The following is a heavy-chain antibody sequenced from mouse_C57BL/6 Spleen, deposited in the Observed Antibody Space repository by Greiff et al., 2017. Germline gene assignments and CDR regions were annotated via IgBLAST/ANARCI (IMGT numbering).Heavy chain of an antibody. Sequence: EVQGVESGGDLVKPGGSLKLSCAASGFTFSSYGMSWVRQTPDKRLEWVATISSGGSYTYYPDSVKGRFTISRDNAKNTLYLQMSSLKSEDTAMYYCARHLDGYYYFDYWGQGTTLTVSS. V-gene: IGHV5-6*01. CDR3: ARHLDGYYYFDY. J-gene: IGHJ2*01. CDR1: GFTFSSYG. D-gene: IGHD2-3*01. CDR2: ISSGGSYT.